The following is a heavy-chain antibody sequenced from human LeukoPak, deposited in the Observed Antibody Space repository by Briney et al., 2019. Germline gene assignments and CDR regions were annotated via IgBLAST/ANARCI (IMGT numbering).Heavy chain of an antibody. Sequence: EASVKVSCKASGYTFTSYDINWVRQATGQGLEWMGWMNPNSGNTGYAQKFQGRVTITRNTSISTAYMELSSLRSEDTALYYCARVGHYYGSGSSYTYYYYYMDVWGKGTAVTVSS. J-gene: IGHJ6*03. CDR3: ARVGHYYGSGSSYTYYYYYMDV. CDR2: MNPNSGNT. V-gene: IGHV1-8*01. D-gene: IGHD3-10*01. CDR1: GYTFTSYD.